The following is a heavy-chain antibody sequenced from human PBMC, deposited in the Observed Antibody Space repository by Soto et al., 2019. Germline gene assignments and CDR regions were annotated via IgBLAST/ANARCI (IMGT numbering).Heavy chain of an antibody. Sequence: ASVKVSCKTSGYTFTTYGIHWVRQAPGQGLEWMGWISGYNGNTNYAQKFQDRVTMTTDTSRSVGYLELRSLTFEDTAVYYCARGAHGSGYGVYWGLG. CDR3: ARGAHGSGYGVY. J-gene: IGHJ4*02. CDR1: GYTFTTYG. V-gene: IGHV1-18*01. D-gene: IGHD3-3*01. CDR2: ISGYNGNT.